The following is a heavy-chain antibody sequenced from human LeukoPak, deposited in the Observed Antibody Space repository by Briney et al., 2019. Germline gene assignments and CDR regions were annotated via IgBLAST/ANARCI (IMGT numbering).Heavy chain of an antibody. V-gene: IGHV3-30*02. CDR1: GFTFSSYG. J-gene: IGHJ5*01. D-gene: IGHD3-10*01. CDR3: ARARRSGGITLIRGVKDRGWFDS. Sequence: GGSLRLSCAASGFTFSSYGMHWVRQAPGKGLEWVAFIRPDGDNKYYADSVKGRFTISRDNSKNTLYLQMNSLRAEDTAVHYCARARRSGGITLIRGVKDRGWFDSWGQGTLVTVSS. CDR2: IRPDGDNK.